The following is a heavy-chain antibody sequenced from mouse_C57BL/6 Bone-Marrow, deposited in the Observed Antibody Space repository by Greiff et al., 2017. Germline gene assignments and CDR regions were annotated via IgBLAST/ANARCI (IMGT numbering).Heavy chain of an antibody. V-gene: IGHV1-55*01. J-gene: IGHJ4*01. CDR1: GYTFTSYW. D-gene: IGHD2-3*01. Sequence: QVQLQQPGAELVKPGASVKMSCKASGYTFTSYWITWVKQRPGQGLEWIGDIYPGSGSTNYNEKFKSKATLTVDTSSSTAYMQLSRLTSEDSAVYYCARSGGYSYYYAMDYWGQGTSVTVSS. CDR2: IYPGSGST. CDR3: ARSGGYSYYYAMDY.